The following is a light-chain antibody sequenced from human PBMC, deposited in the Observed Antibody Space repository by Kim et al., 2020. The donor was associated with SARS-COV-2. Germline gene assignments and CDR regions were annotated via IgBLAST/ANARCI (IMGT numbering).Light chain of an antibody. CDR3: QKYDTAPWT. V-gene: IGKV1-27*01. CDR1: RGISNY. J-gene: IGKJ1*01. CDR2: AAS. Sequence: ASVVHGVTITCRASRGISNYLAWYQQKPGEAPKLLIYAASTLQFGVSTRFSGSGSGTEFTLTISELQPEDVATYYCQKYDTAPWTFGHGTKVDIK.